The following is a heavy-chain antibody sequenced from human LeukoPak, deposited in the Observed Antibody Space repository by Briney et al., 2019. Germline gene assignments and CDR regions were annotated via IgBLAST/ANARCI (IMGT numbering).Heavy chain of an antibody. J-gene: IGHJ4*02. CDR1: GYSFTSYW. D-gene: IGHD6-19*01. CDR3: ARRVAVADPDMYYFDY. Sequence: GESLKISCKGSGYSFTSYWIGWVRQMPGKGLEWMGIIYPGDSDTRYSPSFQGQVTISADKSISTAYLQWSSLKASDTAMYYCARRVAVADPDMYYFDYWGQGTLVTVSS. CDR2: IYPGDSDT. V-gene: IGHV5-51*01.